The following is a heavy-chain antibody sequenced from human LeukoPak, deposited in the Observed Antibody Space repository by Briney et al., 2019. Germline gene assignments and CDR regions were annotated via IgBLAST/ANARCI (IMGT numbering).Heavy chain of an antibody. V-gene: IGHV4-39*01. CDR3: ARLGYDFWSGYSNWFDP. J-gene: IGHJ5*02. D-gene: IGHD3-3*01. CDR1: GGSISSSSYY. Sequence: PSETLSLTCTVSGGSISSSSYYWGWIRQPPGKGLEWIGSIYYSGSTYYNPSLKSRVTISVDTSKNQFSLKLSSVTAADTAVYYCARLGYDFWSGYSNWFDPWGQGTLVTVSS. CDR2: IYYSGST.